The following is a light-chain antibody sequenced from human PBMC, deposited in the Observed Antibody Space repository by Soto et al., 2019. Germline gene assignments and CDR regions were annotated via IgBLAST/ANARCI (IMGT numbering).Light chain of an antibody. Sequence: QSALTQPASVSGSPGQSITISCTGTSSDVGGYNYVSWYQQHPGKAPKLIIFEVSNRPSGVSNRFSGSKSGNTASLTISGLQPEDEADYHCSSYTGGNTYWIFGGGTKLTVL. CDR3: SSYTGGNTYWI. V-gene: IGLV2-14*01. CDR1: SSDVGGYNY. CDR2: EVS. J-gene: IGLJ3*02.